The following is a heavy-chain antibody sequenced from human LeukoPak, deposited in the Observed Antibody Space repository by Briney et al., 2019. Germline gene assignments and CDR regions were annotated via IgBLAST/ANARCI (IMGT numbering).Heavy chain of an antibody. V-gene: IGHV1-2*02. Sequence: ASVKVSCKASGYNFTGHYMHWVRQAPGQGLEWMGWINPNSGGTNYAQKFQGRVTMTRDTFISTAYMELSSLRSDDTAVYFCAYLIAAPGTHWGQGTLVTVSS. CDR2: INPNSGGT. D-gene: IGHD6-13*01. CDR3: AYLIAAPGTH. J-gene: IGHJ4*02. CDR1: GYNFTGHY.